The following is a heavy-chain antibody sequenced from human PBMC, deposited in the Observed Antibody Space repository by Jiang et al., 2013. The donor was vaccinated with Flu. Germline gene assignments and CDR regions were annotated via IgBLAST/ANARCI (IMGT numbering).Heavy chain of an antibody. CDR1: GGSISSSSNY. V-gene: IGHV4-39*01. J-gene: IGHJ2*01. CDR2: TYYSGST. D-gene: IGHD3-10*01. Sequence: LLKPSETLSLTCTVSGGSISSSSNYWGWIRQPPGKGLEWIGSTYYSGSTYYNPSLKSRVTISVDTSKNQFSLKLSPVTAADTAVYYCASPAEGEPMVPRYWYFDLWGRGTLVTVSS. CDR3: ASPAEGEPMVPRYWYFDL.